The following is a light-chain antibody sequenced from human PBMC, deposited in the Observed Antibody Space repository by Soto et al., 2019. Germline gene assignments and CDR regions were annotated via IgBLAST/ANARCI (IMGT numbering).Light chain of an antibody. V-gene: IGLV3-21*02. Sequence: SYELTQPPSVSVTPGQTPRISCGGSNIGRKSVHWYQQKPGRAPVVVVYDDSDRPSGIPERFSDANSGDTATLTISRVEAGDEADYYCHVWDSSSGHYIFGTGTKVTVL. CDR3: HVWDSSSGHYI. J-gene: IGLJ1*01. CDR2: DDS. CDR1: NIGRKS.